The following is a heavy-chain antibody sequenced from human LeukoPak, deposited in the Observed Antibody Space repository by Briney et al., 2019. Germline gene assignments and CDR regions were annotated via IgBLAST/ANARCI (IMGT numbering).Heavy chain of an antibody. J-gene: IGHJ4*02. CDR3: ANLSLDLEY. Sequence: KTSETLSLTCTVSGGSISSSSYYWGWIRQPPGEGLEWIGSIYYSGSTYYNPSLKSRVTISVDTSKNQFSLKLSSVTAADTAVYYCANLSLDLEYWGQGILVAVSS. CDR2: IYYSGST. V-gene: IGHV4-39*01. CDR1: GGSISSSSYY.